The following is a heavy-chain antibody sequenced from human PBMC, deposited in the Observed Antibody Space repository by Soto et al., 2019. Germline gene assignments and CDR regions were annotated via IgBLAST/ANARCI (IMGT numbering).Heavy chain of an antibody. CDR3: ARDHVPPRYCTNGVCHPNYGMDV. CDR1: GDSFTSYG. Sequence: ASVKLSCKACGDSFTSYGISWVRQAPKQGLEWMGWINPNSGGTNYAQKFQGWVTMTRDTSISTAYMELSRLRSDDTAVYYCARDHVPPRYCTNGVCHPNYGMDVWGQGTTVTVSS. J-gene: IGHJ6*02. CDR2: INPNSGGT. D-gene: IGHD2-8*01. V-gene: IGHV1-2*04.